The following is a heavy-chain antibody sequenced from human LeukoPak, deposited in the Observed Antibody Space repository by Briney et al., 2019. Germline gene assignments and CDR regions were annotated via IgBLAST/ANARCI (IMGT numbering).Heavy chain of an antibody. CDR3: ARDHHGDYHYYYYYMDV. J-gene: IGHJ6*03. Sequence: ASVKVSCKASGYTFTSYYMHWVRQAPGQGLEWMGIINPSGGSTSYAQKFQGRVTMTRDMSTSTVYMELSSLRSGDTAVYYCARDHHGDYHYYYYYMDVWGKGTTVTVSS. D-gene: IGHD4-17*01. CDR2: INPSGGST. V-gene: IGHV1-46*01. CDR1: GYTFTSYY.